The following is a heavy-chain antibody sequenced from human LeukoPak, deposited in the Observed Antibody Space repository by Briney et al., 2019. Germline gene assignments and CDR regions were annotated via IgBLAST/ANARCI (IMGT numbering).Heavy chain of an antibody. CDR2: ISSSSLYI. CDR3: AKDMYYYGSGSSYYFDY. CDR1: GFTFSSYR. V-gene: IGHV3-21*01. D-gene: IGHD3-10*01. J-gene: IGHJ4*02. Sequence: GGSLRLSCAASGFTFSSYRMNWVRQAPGKGLEWVSSISSSSLYIYYADSVKGRFTISRDNSNNTLYLQMNSLRAEDTAVYYCAKDMYYYGSGSSYYFDYWGQGTLVTVSS.